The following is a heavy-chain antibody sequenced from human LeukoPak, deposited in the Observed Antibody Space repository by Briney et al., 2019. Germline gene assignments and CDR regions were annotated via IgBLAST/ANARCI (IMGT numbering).Heavy chain of an antibody. J-gene: IGHJ6*02. CDR1: GFTFSDFW. Sequence: GGSLRLSCATSGFTFSDFWMSWVRQAPGKGLEWVSVLYSGGYANYTDSVEGRFTVSRDTSKNTLYLQMNSLRADDTALYYCARAYGNNGMDVWGQGTTVTVSS. CDR2: LYSGGYA. V-gene: IGHV3-53*01. D-gene: IGHD4-11*01. CDR3: ARAYGNNGMDV.